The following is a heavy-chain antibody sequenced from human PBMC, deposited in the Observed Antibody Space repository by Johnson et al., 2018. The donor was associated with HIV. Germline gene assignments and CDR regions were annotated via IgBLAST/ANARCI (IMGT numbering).Heavy chain of an antibody. V-gene: IGHV3-74*01. CDR3: AKDHWSSSWTNDAFDI. CDR1: GFTFSSYA. CDR2: ITCDGSST. Sequence: VQLVESGGGLVKPGGSLRLSCAASGFTFSSYAMHWVRQAPGKGLVWVSRITCDGSSTSYADSVKGRFTISRDNAKNTLYLQMNSLRAEDTAVYYCAKDHWSSSWTNDAFDIWGQGTMVTVSS. D-gene: IGHD6-13*01. J-gene: IGHJ3*02.